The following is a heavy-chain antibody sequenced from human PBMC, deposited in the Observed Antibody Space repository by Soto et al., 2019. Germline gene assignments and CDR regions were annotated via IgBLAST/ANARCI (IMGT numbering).Heavy chain of an antibody. J-gene: IGHJ4*02. V-gene: IGHV3-11*01. CDR2: VSRSGNTI. CDR3: AREWHGGAGIGEPDSPADN. D-gene: IGHD3-10*01. CDR1: GFSFSDYF. Sequence: QVQLVESGGGLVRPGGSLRLSCAASGFSFSDYFMSWIRQAPGKGLEWVSYVSRSGNTIYYADSVKGRFTISRDNAKKTLCLQKNSLRADDTAVYYYAREWHGGAGIGEPDSPADNWGPGTLVSVSS.